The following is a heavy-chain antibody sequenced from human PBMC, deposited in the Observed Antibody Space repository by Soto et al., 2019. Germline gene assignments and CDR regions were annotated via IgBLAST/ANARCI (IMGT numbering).Heavy chain of an antibody. CDR1: GCTFSSYV. Sequence: AVNVSCMASGCTFSSYVIICVRPPPGKGLEWMEGINPIFDTANDAQKLQGRVTMTADEYTSTAYMELSSLRSEEAAVYYCARGFSSSWECWARTCANYYYYGMDVWGQGTTVTVSS. CDR3: ARGFSSSWECWARTCANYYYYGMDV. J-gene: IGHJ6*02. V-gene: IGHV1-69*13. D-gene: IGHD6-13*01. CDR2: INPIFDTA.